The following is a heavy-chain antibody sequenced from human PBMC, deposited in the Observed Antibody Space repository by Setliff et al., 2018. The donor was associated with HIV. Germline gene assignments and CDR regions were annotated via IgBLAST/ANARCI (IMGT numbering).Heavy chain of an antibody. D-gene: IGHD3-10*01. V-gene: IGHV3-20*04. CDR3: ARAHLMSNYYGSGDFNDY. CDR1: GFTFDDYG. CDR2: INWDGATT. J-gene: IGHJ4*01. Sequence: GGSLRLSCVASGFTFDDYGMTWVRQAPGKGLEWVSSINWDGATTSYVGSVKGRFIISRDNAKNSLYLQMDSLTLDDTALYFCARAHLMSNYYGSGDFNDYWGQGIKVTVSS.